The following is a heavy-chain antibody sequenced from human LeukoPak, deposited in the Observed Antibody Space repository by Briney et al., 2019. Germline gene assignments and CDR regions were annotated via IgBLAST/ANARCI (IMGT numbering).Heavy chain of an antibody. J-gene: IGHJ4*02. CDR2: INPSGGST. CDR1: GYTLTSYY. Sequence: GASVKVSCQATGYTLTSYYMHWVRQAPGQGLEWMGIINPSGGSTRDAQKCRGRITMTRDTSTSTVYMERSSLRSEDTAVYDCARDWAPLLNPTLADCWGQVALVTVSS. D-gene: IGHD3-10*01. CDR3: ARDWAPLLNPTLADC. V-gene: IGHV1-46*01.